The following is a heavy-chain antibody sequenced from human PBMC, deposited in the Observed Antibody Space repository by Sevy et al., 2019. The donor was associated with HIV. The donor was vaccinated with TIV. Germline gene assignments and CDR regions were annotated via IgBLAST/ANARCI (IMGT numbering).Heavy chain of an antibody. J-gene: IGHJ6*02. CDR2: INHSGST. CDR3: ARGGWRGYCTNGVCYRPPYYYYGMDV. Sequence: SETLSLTCAVYGGSFSGYYWSWIRQPPGKGLEWIGEINHSGSTNYNPSLKSRVTISVDTSKNQFSLKLSSVTAADTAVYYCARGGWRGYCTNGVCYRPPYYYYGMDVWGQRTTVTVSS. CDR1: GGSFSGYY. V-gene: IGHV4-34*01. D-gene: IGHD2-8*01.